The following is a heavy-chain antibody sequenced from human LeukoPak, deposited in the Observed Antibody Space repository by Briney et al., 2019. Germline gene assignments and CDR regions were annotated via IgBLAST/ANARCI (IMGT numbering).Heavy chain of an antibody. CDR2: INPADSVT. CDR1: GFTISSYW. CDR3: SKDFVGAEDY. V-gene: IGHV3-74*01. J-gene: IGHJ4*02. D-gene: IGHD3-16*01. Sequence: GGSLRLSCSASGFTISSYWMHWVRQAPGKGLVWDSRINPADSVTTHAGYVRGRFTNSRDTATNTLYLERNSLRAEDTAVYYWSKDFVGAEDYWGQGTLVTVSS.